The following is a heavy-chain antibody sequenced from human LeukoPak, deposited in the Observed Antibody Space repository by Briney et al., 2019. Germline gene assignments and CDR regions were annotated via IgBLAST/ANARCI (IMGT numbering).Heavy chain of an antibody. V-gene: IGHV3-48*04. Sequence: GGSLRLSCAASGFTFSSYSMNWVRQAPGKGLEWVSYISSGTSTIYYADSVKGRFTISRDNAKNTLYLQMSGLRVEGTAVYHCASDSPYYGMDVWGQGTTVTVSS. CDR1: GFTFSSYS. J-gene: IGHJ6*02. CDR2: ISSGTSTI. CDR3: ASDSPYYGMDV.